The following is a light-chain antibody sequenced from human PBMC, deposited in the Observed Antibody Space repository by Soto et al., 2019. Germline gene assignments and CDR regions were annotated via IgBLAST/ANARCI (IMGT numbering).Light chain of an antibody. J-gene: IGKJ4*01. CDR1: QSVLYSSNNKNY. V-gene: IGKV4-1*01. CDR3: QQYYSKPLT. CDR2: WSS. Sequence: DIVMTQSPDSLAVSLGERATINCKSSQSVLYSSNNKNYLAWYQQKPGQPPKLLIYWSSTRESGVPDRFSGSGSGTDFTLTISSLQAEDVAVDYCQQYYSKPLTFGGGTKVEIK.